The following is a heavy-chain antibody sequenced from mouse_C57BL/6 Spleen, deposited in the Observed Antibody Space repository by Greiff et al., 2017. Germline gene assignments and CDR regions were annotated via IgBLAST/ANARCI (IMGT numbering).Heavy chain of an antibody. Sequence: QVQLKQPGAELVKPGASVKVSCKASGYTFTSYWMHWVKQRPGQGLEWIGRIHPSDSDTNYNQKFKGKATLTVDKSSSTAYMQLSSLTSEDSAVYYCAISEVRALFDYWGQGTTLTVSS. CDR1: GYTFTSYW. J-gene: IGHJ2*01. V-gene: IGHV1-74*01. CDR2: IHPSDSDT. D-gene: IGHD3-3*01. CDR3: AISEVRALFDY.